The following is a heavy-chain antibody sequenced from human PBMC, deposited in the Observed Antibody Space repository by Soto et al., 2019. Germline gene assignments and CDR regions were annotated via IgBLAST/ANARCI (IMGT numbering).Heavy chain of an antibody. Sequence: GASVKVSCKVSGYTLTELSMHWVRQAPGKGLEWMGGFDPEDGETIYAQKFQGRVTMTEDTSTDTAYMELSSLRSEDTAVYYCATAAMVRGVSHIYYYYYMDVWGKGTTVTV. CDR1: GYTLTELS. CDR3: ATAAMVRGVSHIYYYYYMDV. J-gene: IGHJ6*03. D-gene: IGHD3-10*01. V-gene: IGHV1-24*01. CDR2: FDPEDGET.